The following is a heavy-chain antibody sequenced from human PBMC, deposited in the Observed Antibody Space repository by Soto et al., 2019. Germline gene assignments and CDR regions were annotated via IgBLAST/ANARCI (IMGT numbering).Heavy chain of an antibody. CDR1: GGTFSSYA. J-gene: IGHJ6*02. D-gene: IGHD2-15*01. Sequence: QVQLVQSGAEVKKPGSSVKVSCKAPGGTFSSYAISWVRQAPGEGLGWMGGVIPIFGTAKYAQKFQGRVTITADESTSTGYMELRSLRSEDTAVYYCARSQGGSSSLDIYYYYYYGTDVWAQGTTVTVSS. V-gene: IGHV1-69*12. CDR2: VIPIFGTA. CDR3: ARSQGGSSSLDIYYYYYYGTDV.